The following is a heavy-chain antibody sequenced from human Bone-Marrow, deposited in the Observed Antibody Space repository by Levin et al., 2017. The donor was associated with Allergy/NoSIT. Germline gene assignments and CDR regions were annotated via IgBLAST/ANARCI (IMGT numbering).Heavy chain of an antibody. V-gene: IGHV4-61*01. Sequence: SETLSLTCTVSDSSVSSGTYYWNWIRQVPGRGLEWIGYIYYSGTTNYNPSLESRVTISLDTSKNQFSLKLTSVTAADTAVYYCAQVSCTGGTCYSFSYWGQGTLVTVSS. D-gene: IGHD2-15*01. CDR3: AQVSCTGGTCYSFSY. CDR1: DSSVSSGTYY. CDR2: IYYSGTT. J-gene: IGHJ4*02.